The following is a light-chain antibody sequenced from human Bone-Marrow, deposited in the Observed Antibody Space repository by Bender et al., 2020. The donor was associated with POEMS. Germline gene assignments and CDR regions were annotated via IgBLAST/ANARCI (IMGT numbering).Light chain of an antibody. Sequence: QSALTQPASVSGSPRQSITISCTGTSSDVGSSNLVSWYQQHPGKAPNLIIYEGTQRPSGVSDRFSGSKSGSTASLTVSGLLAEDEADYYCSAYTGSNNVIFGGGTKLTVL. CDR2: EGT. CDR3: SAYTGSNNVI. CDR1: SSDVGSSNL. V-gene: IGLV2-14*02. J-gene: IGLJ2*01.